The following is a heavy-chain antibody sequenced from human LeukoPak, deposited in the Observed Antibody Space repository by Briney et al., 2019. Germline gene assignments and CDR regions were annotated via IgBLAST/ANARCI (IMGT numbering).Heavy chain of an antibody. CDR2: INHSGST. Sequence: SETQSLTCAVYGGSFSGYYWSWIRQPPGKGLEWIGEINHSGSTNYNPSLKSRVTISVDTSKNQFSLKLSSVTAADTAVYYCARGGGSKYCSGGSCPNPTRGPFDYWGQGTLVTVSS. J-gene: IGHJ4*02. V-gene: IGHV4-34*01. CDR1: GGSFSGYY. CDR3: ARGGGSKYCSGGSCPNPTRGPFDY. D-gene: IGHD2-15*01.